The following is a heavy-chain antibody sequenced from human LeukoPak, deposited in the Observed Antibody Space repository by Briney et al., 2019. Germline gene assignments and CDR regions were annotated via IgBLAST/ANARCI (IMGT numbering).Heavy chain of an antibody. Sequence: SETLSLTCTVSGGSISSGGYYWSWIRQHPGKGLEWIGYIYYSGSTYYNPSLKSRVTISVDTSKNQFSLKLSSVTAADTAVYYCARLSGYSSGHYYSDYWGQGTLVTISS. CDR2: IYYSGST. V-gene: IGHV4-31*03. J-gene: IGHJ4*02. CDR1: GGSISSGGYY. D-gene: IGHD3-22*01. CDR3: ARLSGYSSGHYYSDY.